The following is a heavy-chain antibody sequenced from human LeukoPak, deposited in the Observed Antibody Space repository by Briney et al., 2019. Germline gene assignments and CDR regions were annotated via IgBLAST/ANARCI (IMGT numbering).Heavy chain of an antibody. CDR1: GFTFSSYW. CDR2: IASDGSST. D-gene: IGHD3-10*01. V-gene: IGHV3-74*01. J-gene: IGHJ6*02. CDR3: ARYILLWFGEYYGMDV. Sequence: GGSLRLSCAASGFTFSSYWMHWVRQAPGKGLVWVSRIASDGSSTSYADSVKGRFTISRNNAKNTLYLQMNSLSAEDTAVYYCARYILLWFGEYYGMDVWGQGTTVTVSS.